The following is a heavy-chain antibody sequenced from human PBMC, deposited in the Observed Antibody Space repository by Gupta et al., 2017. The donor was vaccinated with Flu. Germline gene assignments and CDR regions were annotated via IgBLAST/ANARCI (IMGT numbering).Heavy chain of an antibody. J-gene: IGHJ6*03. D-gene: IGHD3-3*01. CDR3: ARLPPIEYYDFWSGYTGGYYYYYYMDV. Sequence: KQDGSEKYYVDSVKGRFTISRDNAKNSLYLQMNSLRAEDTAVYYCARLPPIEYYDFWSGYTGGYYYYYYMDVWGKGTTVTVSS. CDR2: KQDGSEK. V-gene: IGHV3-7*01.